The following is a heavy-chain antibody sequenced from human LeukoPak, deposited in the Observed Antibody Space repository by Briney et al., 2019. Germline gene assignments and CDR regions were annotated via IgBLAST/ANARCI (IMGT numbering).Heavy chain of an antibody. J-gene: IGHJ5*02. CDR2: MNPHSGNA. Sequence: ASVKVSCKASGYTFTTYDINWVRQAAGQGLEWMGWMNPHSGNAGHAQKFQGRVTMTRDTSISTAYMELSSLRSEDTAVYYCARIPHRVPHNWFDPWGQGTLVTVSS. V-gene: IGHV1-8*01. CDR3: ARIPHRVPHNWFDP. D-gene: IGHD2-2*01. CDR1: GYTFTTYD.